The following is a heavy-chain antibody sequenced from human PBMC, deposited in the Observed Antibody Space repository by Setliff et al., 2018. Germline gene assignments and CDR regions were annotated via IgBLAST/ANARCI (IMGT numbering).Heavy chain of an antibody. CDR3: AIPGYGDYFGYFRN. CDR2: INHSGST. J-gene: IGHJ1*01. D-gene: IGHD4-17*01. V-gene: IGHV4-34*01. CDR1: GGSFSGYY. Sequence: KPSETLSLTCAIYGGSFSGYYWSWIRQPPGKGLEWIGEINHSGSTNYNASLKSRVTISVDTSKNQFSLKLSSVTAADTAVYYCAIPGYGDYFGYFRNWSQGTLVTVSS.